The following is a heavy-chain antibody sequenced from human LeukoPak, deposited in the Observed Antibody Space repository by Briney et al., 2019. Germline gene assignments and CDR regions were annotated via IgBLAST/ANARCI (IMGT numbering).Heavy chain of an antibody. Sequence: GGSLRLSCAASGFTSSTYAMSWVRQAPGKGLEWVSTISRSGTSTDYADSVKGRFTISRDNSENTLYLQMNSLRAEDTALYYCAKDIHGDYGGVDYWGQGTLVTVSS. J-gene: IGHJ4*02. CDR2: ISRSGTST. D-gene: IGHD4-17*01. CDR3: AKDIHGDYGGVDY. V-gene: IGHV3-23*01. CDR1: GFTSSTYA.